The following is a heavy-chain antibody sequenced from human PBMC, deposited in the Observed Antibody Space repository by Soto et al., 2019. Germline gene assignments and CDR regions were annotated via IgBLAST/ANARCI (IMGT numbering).Heavy chain of an antibody. CDR1: GGSISSGDYY. D-gene: IGHD4-17*01. J-gene: IGHJ4*02. CDR2: IYYSGST. Sequence: SETLSLTCTVSGGSISSGDYYWSWIRQPPGKGLEWIGYIYYSGSTYYNPSLKSRVTISVDTSKNQFSLKLSSVTAADTAVYYCARDSGYGDYSLDYWGQGTLVTVSS. CDR3: ARDSGYGDYSLDY. V-gene: IGHV4-30-4*01.